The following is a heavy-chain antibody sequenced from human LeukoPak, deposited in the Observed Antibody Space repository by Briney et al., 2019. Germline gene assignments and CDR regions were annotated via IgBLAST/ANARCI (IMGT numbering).Heavy chain of an antibody. CDR2: IYHSGST. J-gene: IGHJ4*02. D-gene: IGHD2-15*01. CDR1: GGSISSYY. CDR3: ARALLGDYYFDY. Sequence: PSETLSLTCTVSGGSISSYYWSWIRQPPGKGLEWIGSIYHSGSTYYSPSLKSRVTISVDTSKNQFSLKLSSVTAADTAVYYCARALLGDYYFDYWGQGTLVTVSS. V-gene: IGHV4-38-2*02.